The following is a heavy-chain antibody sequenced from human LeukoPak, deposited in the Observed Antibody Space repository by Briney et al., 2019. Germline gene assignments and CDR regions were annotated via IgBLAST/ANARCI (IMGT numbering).Heavy chain of an antibody. D-gene: IGHD3-22*01. CDR3: ARAYDSSGYYQAY. CDR1: GFTFGDYA. V-gene: IGHV3-49*04. Sequence: GSLRLSCTASGFTFGDYAMSWVRQAPGKGLEWVGFVRSKTYGGTTEYAASVKGRFTISRDDSKSIAYLQVDSLNTEDTAVFLCARAYDSSGYYQAYWGQGTVVTVSS. J-gene: IGHJ4*02. CDR2: VRSKTYGGTT.